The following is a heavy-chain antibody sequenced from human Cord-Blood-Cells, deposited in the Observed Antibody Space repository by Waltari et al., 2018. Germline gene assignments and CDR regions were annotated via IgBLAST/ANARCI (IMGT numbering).Heavy chain of an antibody. D-gene: IGHD3-16*01. CDR1: GYTFTSYA. Sequence: QVQLVQSGAEVKKPGASVKVSCKASGYTFTSYAMHWVRQAPGQRLEWMGWINAGKCNTKYSQKFQCRVTITRDTSASTAYMELSSLRSEDTAVYYCARAEIGGYWYFDLWGRGTLVTVSS. V-gene: IGHV1-3*01. CDR3: ARAEIGGYWYFDL. CDR2: INAGKCNT. J-gene: IGHJ2*01.